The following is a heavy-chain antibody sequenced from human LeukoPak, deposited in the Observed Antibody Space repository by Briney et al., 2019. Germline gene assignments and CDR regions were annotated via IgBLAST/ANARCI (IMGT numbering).Heavy chain of an antibody. CDR2: IYYSGST. CDR1: GGSISSSSYY. CDR3: ARTPTEYYYGSGSYRRAFDI. Sequence: SETLSLTCTVSGGSISSSSYYWGWIRQPPGKGLEWIGSIYYSGSTYYNPSLKSRVTISVDTSKNQFSLKLSSVTAADTAVYYCARTPTEYYYGSGSYRRAFDIWGQGTMVTVSS. J-gene: IGHJ3*02. D-gene: IGHD3-10*01. V-gene: IGHV4-39*07.